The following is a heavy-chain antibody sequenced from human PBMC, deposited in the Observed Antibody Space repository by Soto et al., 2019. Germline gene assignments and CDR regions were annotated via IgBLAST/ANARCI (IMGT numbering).Heavy chain of an antibody. V-gene: IGHV4-39*01. Sequence: PSETLSLTCTFSGASISSGGYYWSWIRQHPGKGLEWIGYIYYSGSTYYNPSLKSRVTISVDTSKNQFSLKLSSVTAADTAVYYCVRGSGKYYYGMDVWGQGTTVTVSS. CDR1: GASISSGGYY. CDR2: IYYSGST. D-gene: IGHD3-10*01. J-gene: IGHJ6*02. CDR3: VRGSGKYYYGMDV.